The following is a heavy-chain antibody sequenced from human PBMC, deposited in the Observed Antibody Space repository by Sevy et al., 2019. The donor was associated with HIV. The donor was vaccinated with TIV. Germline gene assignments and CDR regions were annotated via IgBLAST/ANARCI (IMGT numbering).Heavy chain of an antibody. CDR1: GFTFSSYA. CDR2: ISYDGSNK. Sequence: GGSLRLSCAASGFTFSSYAMHWVRQAPGKGLEWVAVISYDGSNKYYADSVKGRFTISRDNSKNTLYLQMNSLRAEDTAVDYCARGGYSSGWEAWYFDYWGQGTLVTVSS. D-gene: IGHD6-19*01. CDR3: ARGGYSSGWEAWYFDY. V-gene: IGHV3-30-3*01. J-gene: IGHJ4*02.